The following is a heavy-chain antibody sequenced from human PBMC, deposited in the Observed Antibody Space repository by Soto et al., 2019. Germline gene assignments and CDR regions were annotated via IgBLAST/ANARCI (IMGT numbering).Heavy chain of an antibody. CDR1: GFTFSDSA. D-gene: IGHD3-16*01. CDR3: TRHDEYIRGSHGF. J-gene: IGHJ4*02. Sequence: GGSLRLSCEASGFTFSDSAMHWVRQASGKGLEWVGRIRGKPYSYATAYAASVKGRFTISRDDSKNTAYLQMNSLKTEDTAVYYCTRHDEYIRGSHGFWGRGTLVTVSS. V-gene: IGHV3-73*01. CDR2: IRGKPYSYAT.